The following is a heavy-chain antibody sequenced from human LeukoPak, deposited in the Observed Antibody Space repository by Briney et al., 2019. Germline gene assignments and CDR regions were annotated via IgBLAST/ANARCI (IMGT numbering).Heavy chain of an antibody. CDR2: ISSDGSNK. Sequence: PGRSLRLSCAASGFTFSSYGTHWVRQAPGKGLEWVAVISSDGSNKYYADSLKGRFIISRDNSKNTLYLQMSSLRPEDTAMYYCTRMDDTSGKNWFDPWGLGALVTVSS. CDR1: GFTFSSYG. D-gene: IGHD3-22*01. V-gene: IGHV3-30*03. J-gene: IGHJ5*02. CDR3: TRMDDTSGKNWFDP.